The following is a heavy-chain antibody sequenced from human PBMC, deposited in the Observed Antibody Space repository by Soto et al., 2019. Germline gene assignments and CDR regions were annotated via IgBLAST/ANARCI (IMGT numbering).Heavy chain of an antibody. CDR1: GGTFSSYA. Sequence: QVQLVQSGAEVKKPGSSVKVSCKASGGTFSSYAISWVRQAPGPGLEWMGGIIPIFGTANYAQKFQGRVTITADESTSTAYMELSSLRSEDTAVYYWARDSDTAMVNDYYYGMDVWGQGTTVTVS. D-gene: IGHD5-18*01. V-gene: IGHV1-69*12. CDR3: ARDSDTAMVNDYYYGMDV. J-gene: IGHJ6*02. CDR2: IIPIFGTA.